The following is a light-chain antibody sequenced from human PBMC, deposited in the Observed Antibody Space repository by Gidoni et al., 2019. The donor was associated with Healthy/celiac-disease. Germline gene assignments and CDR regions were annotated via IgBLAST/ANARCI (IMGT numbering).Light chain of an antibody. CDR1: QDISNY. CDR3: QQYDNLPFT. CDR2: DAS. J-gene: IGKJ3*01. V-gene: IGKV1-33*01. Sequence: FQMTQSPSSLSASVGDRVSITCQASQDISNYLNWYQQKPGKAPKLLIYDASNLETGVPSRFSGSGSGTDFTFTISSLQPEDIATYYCQQYDNLPFTFGPGTKVEIK.